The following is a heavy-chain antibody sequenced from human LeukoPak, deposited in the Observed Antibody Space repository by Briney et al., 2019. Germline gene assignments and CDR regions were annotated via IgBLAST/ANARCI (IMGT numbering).Heavy chain of an antibody. J-gene: IGHJ4*02. V-gene: IGHV4-59*08. CDR3: ARHRTSGWGLDD. D-gene: IGHD6-19*01. CDR1: GGSMSSYS. CDR2: IYYSGST. Sequence: ASETLSLTCTVSGGSMSSYSWSWIRQPPGEGLEWIGFIYYSGSTNYNPSLKSRVTISVDTSKNQFSLKVNSVTAADTAVYYCARHRTSGWGLDDWGQGTLVTVSS.